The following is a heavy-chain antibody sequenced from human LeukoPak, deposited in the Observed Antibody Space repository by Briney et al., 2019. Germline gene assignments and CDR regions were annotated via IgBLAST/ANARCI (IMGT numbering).Heavy chain of an antibody. Sequence: SGPTLVKPTQTLTLTCTLSGFSLSTSGVGVGWIRQPPGKALEWLALIYWDDDKRYSPSLKSRLTITKDTSKNQVVLTMTNMDPVDTATYYCAHRQGGRSSENPGASNDGYFDYWGQGTLVTVSS. V-gene: IGHV2-5*02. J-gene: IGHJ4*02. CDR2: IYWDDDK. D-gene: IGHD6-6*01. CDR3: AHRQGGRSSENPGASNDGYFDY. CDR1: GFSLSTSGVG.